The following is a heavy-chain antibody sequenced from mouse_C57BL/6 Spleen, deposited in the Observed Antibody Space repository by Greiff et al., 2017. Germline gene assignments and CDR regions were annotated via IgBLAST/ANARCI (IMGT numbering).Heavy chain of an antibody. J-gene: IGHJ3*01. CDR3: ARFDYDEAWFAY. D-gene: IGHD2-4*01. CDR2: IYPGGGYT. Sequence: QVQLQQSGAELVRPGTSVKMSCKASGYTFTNYWIGWAKQRPGHGLEWIGDIYPGGGYTNYNEKFKGNATLTADKSSRTAYMQFSSLTSEDSAIYYCARFDYDEAWFAYWGQGTLVTVSA. CDR1: GYTFTNYW. V-gene: IGHV1-63*01.